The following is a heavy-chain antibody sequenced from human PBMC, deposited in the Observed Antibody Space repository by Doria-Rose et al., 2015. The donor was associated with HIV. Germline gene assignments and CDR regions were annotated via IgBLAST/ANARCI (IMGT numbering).Heavy chain of an antibody. J-gene: IGHJ4*02. CDR1: GVSLSSPGMG. CDR3: ARIKSSRWYHKYYFDF. V-gene: IGHV2-26*01. D-gene: IGHD6-13*01. CDR2: IFSDGER. Sequence: QITLKESGPVLVKPTETLTLTCTVSGVSLSSPGMGVSWIRQPPGKALEWLANIFSDGERSYRTSLKSRLTISRGNSKSQVVLTMTDMDPVDTATYYCARIKSSRWYHKYYFDFWGQGTQVIVSA.